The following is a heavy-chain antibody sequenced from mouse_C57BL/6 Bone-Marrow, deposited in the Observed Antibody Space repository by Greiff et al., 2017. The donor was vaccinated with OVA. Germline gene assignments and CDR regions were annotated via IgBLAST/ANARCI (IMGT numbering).Heavy chain of an antibody. Sequence: EVQVVESGPGLVKPSQSLSLTCSVTGYSITSGYYWNWIRQFPGNKLEWMGYISYDGSNNYNPSLKNRISITRDTSKNQFFLKLNSVTTEDTATYYCARAYSFAYWGQGTLVTVSA. V-gene: IGHV3-6*01. CDR2: ISYDGSN. CDR3: ARAYSFAY. J-gene: IGHJ3*01. D-gene: IGHD2-10*01. CDR1: GYSITSGYY.